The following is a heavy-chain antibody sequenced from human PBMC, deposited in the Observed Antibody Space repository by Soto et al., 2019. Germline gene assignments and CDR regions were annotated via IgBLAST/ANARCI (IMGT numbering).Heavy chain of an antibody. J-gene: IGHJ4*02. CDR2: TSYDGSNN. CDR1: GFTFRSYV. V-gene: IGHV3-33*05. D-gene: IGHD3-16*01. Sequence: QVQLVESGGGVVQPGTSLRLSCVGSGFTFRSYVIHWVRQAPGKGLEWVALTSYDGSNNFYGDSVKGRFTISRHNSRNTVELQMDSLRFEDTALYYCARWGTTGGLDVWGQGTLVSVCS. CDR3: ARWGTTGGLDV.